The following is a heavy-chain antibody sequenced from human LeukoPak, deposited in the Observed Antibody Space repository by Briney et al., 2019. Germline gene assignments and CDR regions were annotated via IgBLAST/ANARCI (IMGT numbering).Heavy chain of an antibody. J-gene: IGHJ4*02. Sequence: SVKPSCTASRGPFSSYAVSWVRQAPGPGLEWMGRIIPILGIANYAQKFQGRVTITADKSTSTAYMELSSLRSEDTAVYYCARLIGGYYLGADYWGQGTLVTVSS. D-gene: IGHD1-26*01. CDR1: RGPFSSYA. V-gene: IGHV1-69*04. CDR2: IIPILGIA. CDR3: ARLIGGYYLGADY.